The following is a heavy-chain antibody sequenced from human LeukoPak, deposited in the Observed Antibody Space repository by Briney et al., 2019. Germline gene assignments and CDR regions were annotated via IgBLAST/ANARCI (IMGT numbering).Heavy chain of an antibody. J-gene: IGHJ6*02. D-gene: IGHD4-11*01. Sequence: ASVKVSCKVSGYTLTELSMHWVRQAPGKGLEWMGGFEPEDGETIYAQKFQGRVTMTEDTSTDTAYMELSSLRSEDTAVYYCATDPTEGYYYGMDVWGQGTTVTVSS. CDR1: GYTLTELS. CDR3: ATDPTEGYYYGMDV. CDR2: FEPEDGET. V-gene: IGHV1-24*01.